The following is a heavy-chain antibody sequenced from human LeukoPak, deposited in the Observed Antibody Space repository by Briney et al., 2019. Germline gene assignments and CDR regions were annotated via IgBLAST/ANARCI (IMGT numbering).Heavy chain of an antibody. CDR2: IYPGDSDT. Sequence: GESLKISCKGSGYSFTSYWIGWVRQMPGEGLEWMGIIYPGDSDTRYSPSFQGQVTISADKSISTAYLQWSSLKASDTAMYYCARLSLAPYYYYGMDVWGQGTTVTVSS. V-gene: IGHV5-51*01. J-gene: IGHJ6*02. CDR1: GYSFTSYW. CDR3: ARLSLAPYYYYGMDV.